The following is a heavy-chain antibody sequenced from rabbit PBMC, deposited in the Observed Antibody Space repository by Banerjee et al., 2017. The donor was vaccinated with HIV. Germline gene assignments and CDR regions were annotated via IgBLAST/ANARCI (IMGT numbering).Heavy chain of an antibody. CDR1: GFSLSNNYY. Sequence: QSLEESGGGLVKPGGTLTLTCKASGFSLSNNYYMCWVRQAPGKGLEWIACIYAGGSGSTYYATWAKGRFTISKTSSTTVTLQMTSLAAADTATYFCARSNTYYGMDLWGQGTLVTVS. CDR2: IYAGGSGST. CDR3: ARSNTYYGMDL. J-gene: IGHJ6*01. V-gene: IGHV1S40*01.